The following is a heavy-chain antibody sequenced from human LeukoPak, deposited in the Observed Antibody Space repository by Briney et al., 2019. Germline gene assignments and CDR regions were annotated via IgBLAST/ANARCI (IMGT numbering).Heavy chain of an antibody. CDR2: IRSKAYGGTT. J-gene: IGHJ6*02. V-gene: IGHV3-49*03. CDR3: TRDRAYGDPYYYYYGMDA. D-gene: IGHD4-17*01. CDR1: GFTFGDYA. Sequence: PGGSLRLPCTASGFTFGDYAMSWFRQAPGKGLEWVGFIRSKAYGGTTEYAASVEGRFTISRGDSKSIAYLQMNSLKTEDTAVYYCTRDRAYGDPYYYYYGMDAWGQGTTVTVSS.